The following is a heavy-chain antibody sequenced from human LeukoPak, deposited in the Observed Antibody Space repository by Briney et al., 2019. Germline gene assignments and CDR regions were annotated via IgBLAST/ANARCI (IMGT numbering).Heavy chain of an antibody. D-gene: IGHD4-23*01. CDR3: ARGRPHGNDY. J-gene: IGHJ4*02. Sequence: GGSLRLSCAASGFTFSNFWMSWVRQAPGKGLEWVANIKQDGSEKHYVDSVKGRFTISRDNAKNSLYLQMNSLRVEDTAVYYCARGRPHGNDYWGQGTLVTVSS. V-gene: IGHV3-7*01. CDR2: IKQDGSEK. CDR1: GFTFSNFW.